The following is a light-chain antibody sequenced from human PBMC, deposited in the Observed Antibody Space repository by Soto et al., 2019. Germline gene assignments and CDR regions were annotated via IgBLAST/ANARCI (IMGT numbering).Light chain of an antibody. V-gene: IGKV1-39*01. Sequence: IQMTQSPSSLSASVGDRVTISCRASQGIGNALGWYQQKPGKAPKLLIYTASTLQSGVPSRFSGSGSETDFTLTISSLQPEDFATYSCQQNYSATWTFGQGTKVDIK. CDR2: TAS. J-gene: IGKJ1*01. CDR1: QGIGNA. CDR3: QQNYSATWT.